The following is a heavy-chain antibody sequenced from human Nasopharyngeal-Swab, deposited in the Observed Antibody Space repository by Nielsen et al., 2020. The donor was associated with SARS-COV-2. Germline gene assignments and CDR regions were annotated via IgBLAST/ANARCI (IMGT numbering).Heavy chain of an antibody. CDR3: ARGLSGIVPSPFLGLGPYYSYYYMDV. CDR2: INQSGST. D-gene: IGHD2-8*01. Sequence: SETLSLTCVVYGGSFSSYYWGWIRQPPGKGLEWIAEINQSGSTNYNPSLRSRVTISVDTSKNQFSLRLTSVTAADTAVCYCARGLSGIVPSPFLGLGPYYSYYYMDVWARGPRSPSP. J-gene: IGHJ6*03. CDR1: GGSFSSYY. V-gene: IGHV4-34*01.